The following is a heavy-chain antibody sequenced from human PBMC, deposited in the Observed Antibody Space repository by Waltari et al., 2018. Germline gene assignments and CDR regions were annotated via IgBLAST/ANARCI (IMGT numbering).Heavy chain of an antibody. V-gene: IGHV3-21*05. CDR2: ISSNSDFI. Sequence: EVLLMQSGGALVQPGGSLRLSCAASVFAFGAYALAWVRQAPGKGLEWISYISSNSDFIHYADSVKGRFTISRDNVDNSLYLQMNRLGVADTGVYYCARVYYDSNGLDWFDPWGQGALVTVSS. CDR1: VFAFGAYA. CDR3: ARVYYDSNGLDWFDP. D-gene: IGHD3-22*01. J-gene: IGHJ5*02.